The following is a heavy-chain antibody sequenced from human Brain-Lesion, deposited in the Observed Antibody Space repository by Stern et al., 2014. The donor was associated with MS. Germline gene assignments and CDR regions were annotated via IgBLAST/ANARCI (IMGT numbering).Heavy chain of an antibody. CDR3: ARHDSVPRPSQLYSARDRGPGYFDY. CDR1: GGSISSSTYY. CDR2: IYYSGFT. Sequence: VQLVESGPGLVKPSETLSLTCTVSGGSISSSTYYWAWIRQPPGKGLEWIGNIYYSGFTYYNPSLKSRVTLSVEMSKNQFSLKLSSVTAADTAIYYCARHDSVPRPSQLYSARDRGPGYFDYWGQGTLVTVSS. D-gene: IGHD1-26*01. J-gene: IGHJ4*02. V-gene: IGHV4-39*01.